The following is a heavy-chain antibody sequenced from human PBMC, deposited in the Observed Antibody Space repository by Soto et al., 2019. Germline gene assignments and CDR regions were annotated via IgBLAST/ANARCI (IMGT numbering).Heavy chain of an antibody. V-gene: IGHV3-53*01. J-gene: IGHJ6*02. CDR3: ATCPSPIEARYYGMDV. CDR2: IYSGGST. CDR1: GFTVSSNY. Sequence: PGGSLRLSCAASGFTVSSNYMSWVRQAPGKGLEWVSVIYSGGSTYYADSVKGRFTISRDNSKNTLYLQMNSLRAEDTAVYYCATCPSPIEARYYGMDVWGQGTTVTVSS.